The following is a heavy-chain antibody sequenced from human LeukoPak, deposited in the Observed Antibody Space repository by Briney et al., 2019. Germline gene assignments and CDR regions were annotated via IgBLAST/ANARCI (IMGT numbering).Heavy chain of an antibody. V-gene: IGHV4-4*02. D-gene: IGHD1-1*01. CDR3: ARRRGLERHRWFDP. Sequence: PSETLSLTCAVSGGSISSSNWWSWVRQPPGKGLEWIGEIYHSGSTNYNPSLKSRVTISVDTSKNQFSLKLSSVTAADTAVYYCARRRGLERHRWFDPWGQGTLVTVSS. CDR2: IYHSGST. J-gene: IGHJ5*02. CDR1: GGSISSSNW.